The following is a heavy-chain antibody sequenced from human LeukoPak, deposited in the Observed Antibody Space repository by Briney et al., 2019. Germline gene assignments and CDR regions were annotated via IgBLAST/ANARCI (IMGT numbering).Heavy chain of an antibody. D-gene: IGHD3-22*01. CDR1: GYTFTGYY. CDR3: ARDAETYYYDSSGYYPNFDY. V-gene: IGHV1-2*02. Sequence: ASVKVSCKASGYTFTGYYMHWVRQAPGQGLEWMGWINPNSGGTNYAQKFQGRVTMTRDTSISTACMELSRLRSDDTAVYYCARDAETYYYDSSGYYPNFDYWGQGTLVTVSS. J-gene: IGHJ4*02. CDR2: INPNSGGT.